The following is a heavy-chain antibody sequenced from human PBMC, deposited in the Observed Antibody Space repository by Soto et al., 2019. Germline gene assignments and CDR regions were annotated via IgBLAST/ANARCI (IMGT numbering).Heavy chain of an antibody. D-gene: IGHD3-3*01. CDR1: GDTFTSYD. J-gene: IGHJ6*03. CDR3: ARSYYDFWSGYDYYYYMDV. V-gene: IGHV1-8*01. Sequence: ASVKVSCKASGDTFTSYDINWVRQATGQGLEWMGWMNPNSGNTGYAQKFQGRVTMTRNTSISTAYMELSSLRSEDTAVYYCARSYYDFWSGYDYYYYMDVWGKGTTVTVSS. CDR2: MNPNSGNT.